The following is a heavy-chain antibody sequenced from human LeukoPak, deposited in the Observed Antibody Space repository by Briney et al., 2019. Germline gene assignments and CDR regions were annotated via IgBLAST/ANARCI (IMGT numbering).Heavy chain of an antibody. CDR2: IYYSGST. V-gene: IGHV4-30-4*01. Sequence: SETLSLTCTVSGGSISSGDYYWSWIRQPPGKGLEWIGYIYYSGSTYYNPSLKSRVTISVDTSKNQFSLKLSSVTAADTAVYYCARGAVPYPNWFDPWGQGTLVTVSS. CDR3: ARGAVPYPNWFDP. J-gene: IGHJ5*02. CDR1: GGSISSGDYY.